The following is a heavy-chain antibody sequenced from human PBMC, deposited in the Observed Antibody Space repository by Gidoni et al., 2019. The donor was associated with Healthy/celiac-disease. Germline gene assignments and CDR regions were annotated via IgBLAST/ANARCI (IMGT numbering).Heavy chain of an antibody. CDR1: GFTFSSYA. Sequence: QVQLVESGGGVVQPGRSLSLSCAASGFTFSSYAMHWVRQAPGKGLEWVAVISYDGSNKYYADSVKGRFTISRDNSKNTLYLQMNSLRAEDTAVYYCARDGWGGQNWSNDFWSGYYLYWGQGTLVTVSS. D-gene: IGHD3-3*01. CDR3: ARDGWGGQNWSNDFWSGYYLY. V-gene: IGHV3-30-3*01. J-gene: IGHJ4*02. CDR2: ISYDGSNK.